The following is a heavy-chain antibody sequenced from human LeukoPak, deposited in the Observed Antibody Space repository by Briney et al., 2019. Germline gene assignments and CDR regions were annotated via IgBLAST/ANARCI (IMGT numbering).Heavy chain of an antibody. Sequence: ASVKVSCKVSGYTLTELSMHWVRQAPGKGLEWMGGFDPEDGETIYAQTFQGRVTMTEDTSTDTAYMELSSLRSEDTAVYYCATIGRDYYYIDVWAKGPTVSVSS. V-gene: IGHV1-24*01. CDR2: FDPEDGET. J-gene: IGHJ6*03. CDR3: ATIGRDYYYIDV. CDR1: GYTLTELS.